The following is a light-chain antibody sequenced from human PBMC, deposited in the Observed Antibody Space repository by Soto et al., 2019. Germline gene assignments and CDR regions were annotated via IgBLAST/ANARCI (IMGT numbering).Light chain of an antibody. CDR2: GAS. CDR1: QSVSSSN. Sequence: VLTQSPGTLSLSPGERATLSCRASQSVSSSNLAWYQKKPGQAPRVLIYGASTRATGIPDRFSGSGSGTDFILTISRLEPKDFAVYYCQQYDNSPYTFGQGTNLEIK. J-gene: IGKJ2*01. CDR3: QQYDNSPYT. V-gene: IGKV3-20*01.